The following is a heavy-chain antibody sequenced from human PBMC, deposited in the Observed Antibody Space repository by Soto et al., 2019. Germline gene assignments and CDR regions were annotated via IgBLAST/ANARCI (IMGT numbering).Heavy chain of an antibody. CDR3: VSVSGSYYSDY. Sequence: GGSLRLSCAASGVTFSDHYMDWGRQAPGKGLEWVGRTRNKANSYTTEYAASVKGRFTISRDDSKNSLYLQMNSLKTEDTALYYCVSVSGSYYSDYWGQGTLVTVSS. J-gene: IGHJ4*02. CDR2: TRNKANSYTT. D-gene: IGHD3-10*01. CDR1: GVTFSDHY. V-gene: IGHV3-72*01.